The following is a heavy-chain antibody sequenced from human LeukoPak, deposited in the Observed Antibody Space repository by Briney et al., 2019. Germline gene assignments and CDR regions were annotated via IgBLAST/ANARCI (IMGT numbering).Heavy chain of an antibody. V-gene: IGHV3-23*01. D-gene: IGHD3-22*01. Sequence: GGSLRLSCAASGFTFSSYGMSWVRQAPGKGLEWVSAISGSGGSTYYADSVKGRFTISRDNSKNTLYLQMNSLRAEDTAVYYCAKSADYYDSREVDYWGQGTLVTVSS. J-gene: IGHJ4*02. CDR1: GFTFSSYG. CDR2: ISGSGGST. CDR3: AKSADYYDSREVDY.